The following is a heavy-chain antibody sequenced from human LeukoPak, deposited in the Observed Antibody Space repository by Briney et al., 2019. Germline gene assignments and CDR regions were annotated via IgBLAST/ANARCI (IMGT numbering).Heavy chain of an antibody. D-gene: IGHD5-18*01. V-gene: IGHV4-39*01. CDR1: GGSISGTGYY. J-gene: IGHJ4*02. CDR2: IYYSGSS. CDR3: ARLKGYNYGYSDY. Sequence: SETLSLTCTVSGGSISGTGYYWGWIRQPPGNGLEWIGSIYYSGSSYYNPSLKSRVTISVDTSKNQFSLKLSSVTAADTAVYYCARLKGYNYGYSDYWGQGTLVTVSS.